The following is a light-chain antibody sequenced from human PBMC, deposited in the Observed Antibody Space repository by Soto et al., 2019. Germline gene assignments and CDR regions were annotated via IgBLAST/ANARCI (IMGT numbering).Light chain of an antibody. CDR2: AVT. Sequence: QSVLTQPASVSGSPGQSITIACTGTSSDVGYYDYVSWYQQHPGKAPNLMIYAVTNRPSGVSNRFSGSKSGNTASLTISGLQGDDEADYYCGSFTSSSVYVLGAGTKVTVL. J-gene: IGLJ1*01. CDR3: GSFTSSSVYV. CDR1: SSDVGYYDY. V-gene: IGLV2-14*01.